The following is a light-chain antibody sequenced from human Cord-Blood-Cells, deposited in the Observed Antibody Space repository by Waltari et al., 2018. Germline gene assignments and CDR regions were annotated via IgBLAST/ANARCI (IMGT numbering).Light chain of an antibody. CDR1: SSDVGGYNY. J-gene: IGLJ2*01. CDR2: DVS. V-gene: IGLV2-14*01. Sequence: QPALTQPASVSGSPGQSITISCTGTSSDVGGYNYFSCYQQDPGKAPKPMIYDVSNRPAGFSNRFSGSKSGNTASLTISGLQAEDEADYYCSSYTSSSTVVFGGGTKLTVL. CDR3: SSYTSSSTVV.